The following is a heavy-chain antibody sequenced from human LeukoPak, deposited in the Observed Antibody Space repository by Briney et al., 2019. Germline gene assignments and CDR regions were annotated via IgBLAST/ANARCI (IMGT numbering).Heavy chain of an antibody. Sequence: PSETLSLTCTVSVGSISSSSDYRGWIRQPPGKGLEWIGSIYYSGSTHYNSSLQSRVTISVDTSKNQFSLKLSSVTAADTAVYYCARQPLVRWLQSDYWGQGTQVTVSS. CDR3: ARQPLVRWLQSDY. CDR1: VGSISSSSDY. CDR2: IYYSGST. D-gene: IGHD5-24*01. J-gene: IGHJ4*02. V-gene: IGHV4-39*01.